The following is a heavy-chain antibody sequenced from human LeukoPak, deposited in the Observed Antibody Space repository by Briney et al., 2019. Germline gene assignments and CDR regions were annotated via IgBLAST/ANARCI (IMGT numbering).Heavy chain of an antibody. J-gene: IGHJ4*02. CDR2: IQSSGRT. D-gene: IGHD3-22*01. Sequence: SETLSLTCTVSGGSISSGSYHWNWVRQPAGKGLEWIGHIQSSGRTTYNPSLQSRVTISVDTSKNQFSLKLSSVTAADTAVYYCARGRYYYDSSGYYKFDYWGQGTLVTVSS. CDR3: ARGRYYYDSSGYYKFDY. CDR1: GGSISSGSYH. V-gene: IGHV4-61*10.